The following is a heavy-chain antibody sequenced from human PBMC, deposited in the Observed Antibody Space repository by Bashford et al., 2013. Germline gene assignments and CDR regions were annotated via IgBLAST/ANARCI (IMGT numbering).Heavy chain of an antibody. Sequence: ESLKISCKGSGYSFNNYWIAWVRQTPGKGLEWMGIIHPGDSRTRYSPSFQGQVTFSADKSISTAYLHWSSLKPSDTAMYYCARHGHGDFEDSDFDYWGQGTLVTVSS. D-gene: IGHD4-17*01. V-gene: IGHV5-51*01. J-gene: IGHJ4*02. CDR1: GYSFNNYW. CDR3: ARHGHGDFEDSDFDY. CDR2: IHPGDSRT.